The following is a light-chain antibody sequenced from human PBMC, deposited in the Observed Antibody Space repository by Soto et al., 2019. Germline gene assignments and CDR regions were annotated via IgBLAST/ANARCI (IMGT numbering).Light chain of an antibody. J-gene: IGKJ4*01. Sequence: EIVMTQYPATLSVSTGERATLSCRASQSVNIYLAWYQQKPGQAPRLLIFGASYRATGIPARFSGSGSGTEFNLTISSLQSEDFAVYFCQQYDDWLRLTFGGGTKVDIK. CDR2: GAS. V-gene: IGKV3D-15*01. CDR3: QQYDDWLRLT. CDR1: QSVNIY.